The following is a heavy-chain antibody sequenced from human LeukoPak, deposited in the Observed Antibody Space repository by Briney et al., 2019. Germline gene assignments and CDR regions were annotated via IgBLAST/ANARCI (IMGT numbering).Heavy chain of an antibody. J-gene: IGHJ4*02. CDR2: IWYDGSNK. CDR1: GFTFSSYG. CDR3: ARSYYGSGSLDYFDY. Sequence: GGSLRLSCAASGFTFSSYGMHWVRQAPGKGLEWVAVIWYDGSNKYYADSVKGRFTISRDNSKNTLYLQMNSLRAEDTAVYYCARSYYGSGSLDYFDYWGQGTLVTVSS. V-gene: IGHV3-33*01. D-gene: IGHD3-10*01.